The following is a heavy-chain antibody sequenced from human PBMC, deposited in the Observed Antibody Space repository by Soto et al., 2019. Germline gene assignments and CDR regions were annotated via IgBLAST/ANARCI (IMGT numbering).Heavy chain of an antibody. CDR1: GGSIISGGHA. V-gene: IGHV4-30-2*01. Sequence: QLQLQESGSGLVKPSQTLSLTCTVSGGSIISGGHAWSWIRQPPGKGLEWIGYIYHGGSSYHNPSLKSRVTMSVNKSKNQFSLELSSVTAAASTVYYCARYCIGTSPWGAMDVWGQGTTVTVSS. J-gene: IGHJ6*02. CDR3: ARYCIGTSPWGAMDV. D-gene: IGHD2-2*01. CDR2: IYHGGSS.